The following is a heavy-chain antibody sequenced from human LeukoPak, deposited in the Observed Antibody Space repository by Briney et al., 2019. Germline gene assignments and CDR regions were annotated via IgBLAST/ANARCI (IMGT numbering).Heavy chain of an antibody. CDR1: GFTFSGYA. Sequence: GGSLRLSCAAYGFTFSGYAMTWVRQAPGKGLEWVSVIGFNGVTTSYATSVRDRFVISRDNSKSTLNLQMNSLRPEDSAIYYCAQGTARLLQPLFYSWGQGILVTVSS. V-gene: IGHV3-23*01. D-gene: IGHD3-22*01. CDR3: AQGTARLLQPLFYS. CDR2: IGFNGVTT. J-gene: IGHJ4*02.